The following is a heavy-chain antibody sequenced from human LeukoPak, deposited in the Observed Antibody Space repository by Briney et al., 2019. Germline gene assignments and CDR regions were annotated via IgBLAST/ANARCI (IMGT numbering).Heavy chain of an antibody. D-gene: IGHD4-23*01. CDR3: ARLHYGGNYGYYYYYMDV. J-gene: IGHJ6*03. CDR1: GGSISSSTYY. V-gene: IGHV4-39*01. CDR2: INHSGST. Sequence: PSETLSLTCTVSGGSISSSTYYWSWIRQPPGKGLEWIGEINHSGSTNYNPSLKSRVTISVDTSKNQFSLKLSSVTAADTAVYYCARLHYGGNYGYYYYYMDVWGKGTTVTISS.